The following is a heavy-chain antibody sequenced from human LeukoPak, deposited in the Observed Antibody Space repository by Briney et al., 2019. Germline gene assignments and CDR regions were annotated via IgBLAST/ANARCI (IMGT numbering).Heavy chain of an antibody. D-gene: IGHD3-3*01. CDR1: GYTFTSYY. V-gene: IGHV1-46*01. CDR3: VRARRRFLEWLFDAFDI. Sequence: ASVKVSCKASGYTFTSYYMHWVRQAPGQGLEWMGIINPSGGSTSYAQKFQGRVTMTRDTSTSTVYMELSSLRSEDTAVYYCVRARRRFLEWLFDAFDIWGQGTMVTVSS. CDR2: INPSGGST. J-gene: IGHJ3*02.